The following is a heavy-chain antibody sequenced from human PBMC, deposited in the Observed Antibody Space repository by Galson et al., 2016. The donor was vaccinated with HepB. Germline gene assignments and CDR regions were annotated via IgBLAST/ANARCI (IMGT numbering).Heavy chain of an antibody. CDR3: ARGPSAARNAMDV. CDR1: AFTFDDYA. Sequence: SLRLSCAGSAFTFDDYAMHWVRQAPGKGLVWVSRMNSDGSSTSSADSVKGRFTISRDNAKNTLYLQMSSLRAEDTALYYCARGPSAARNAMDVWGQGTTVTVSS. D-gene: IGHD6-25*01. V-gene: IGHV3-74*01. CDR2: MNSDGSST. J-gene: IGHJ6*02.